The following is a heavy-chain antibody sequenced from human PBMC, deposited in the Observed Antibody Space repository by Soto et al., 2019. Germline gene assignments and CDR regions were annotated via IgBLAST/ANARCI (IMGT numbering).Heavy chain of an antibody. V-gene: IGHV4-4*02. CDR3: ARGRIAAAGYYYGMDV. D-gene: IGHD6-13*01. J-gene: IGHJ6*02. CDR1: GGSISSSNW. CDR2: IYHSGST. Sequence: SETLSLTCAVSGGSISSSNWWSWVRQPPGKGLEWIGEIYHSGSTNYNPSLKSRVTISVDKSKNQFSLKLSSVTAADTAVYYCARGRIAAAGYYYGMDVWGQGTTVTVSS.